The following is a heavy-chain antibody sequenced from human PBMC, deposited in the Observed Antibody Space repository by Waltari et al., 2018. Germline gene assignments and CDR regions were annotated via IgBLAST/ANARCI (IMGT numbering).Heavy chain of an antibody. Sequence: QVQLQESGPGLVKPSETLSLTCTVSGGSISSYYWSWIRQPPGKGLEWIGYIYYSGSTNYNPSLKSRVTISVDTSKNQFSLKLSSVTAADTAVYYCATKEIGGRNDFGKYYYGMDVWGQGTTVTVSS. CDR1: GGSISSYY. V-gene: IGHV4-59*01. CDR2: IYYSGST. J-gene: IGHJ6*02. D-gene: IGHD3-3*01. CDR3: ATKEIGGRNDFGKYYYGMDV.